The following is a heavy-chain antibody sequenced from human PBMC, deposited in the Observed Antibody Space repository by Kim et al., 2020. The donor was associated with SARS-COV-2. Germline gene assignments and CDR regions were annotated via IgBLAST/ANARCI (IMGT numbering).Heavy chain of an antibody. CDR2: IYYSGST. CDR1: GGSISSYY. CDR3: ARHYSSEWYYFDC. J-gene: IGHJ4*02. D-gene: IGHD3-3*01. V-gene: IGHV4-59*08. Sequence: SETLSLTCTVSGGSISSYYWSWIRQPPGKELEWIGYIYYSGSTKYNPSLRSRVTISVDTSKNQFSLQMSSVTAADAAVYYCARHYSSEWYYFDCWGQGTLVTVSS.